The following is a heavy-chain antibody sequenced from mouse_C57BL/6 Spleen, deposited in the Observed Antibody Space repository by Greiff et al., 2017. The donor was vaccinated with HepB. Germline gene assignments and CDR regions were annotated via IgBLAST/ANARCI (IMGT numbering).Heavy chain of an antibody. J-gene: IGHJ4*01. V-gene: IGHV1-72*01. Sequence: QVQLQQPGAELVKPGASVKLSCKASGYTFTSYWMHWVKQRPGRGLEWIGRIDPNSGGTKYNEKFKSKATLTVDKPSSTAYMQLSSLTSEDTAVYYCARGDGNFYYYAMDYWGQGTSVTVSS. D-gene: IGHD2-1*01. CDR1: GYTFTSYW. CDR3: ARGDGNFYYYAMDY. CDR2: IDPNSGGT.